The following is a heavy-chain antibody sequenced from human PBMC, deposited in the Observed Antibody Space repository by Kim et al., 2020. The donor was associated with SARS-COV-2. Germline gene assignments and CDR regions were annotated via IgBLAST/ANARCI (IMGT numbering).Heavy chain of an antibody. CDR1: GYTFTSYD. J-gene: IGHJ6*03. CDR2: MNPNSGNT. CDR3: ARGHSGYSYGYYYYYYMDV. Sequence: ASVKVSCKASGYTFTSYDINWVRQATGQGLEWMGWMNPNSGNTGYAQKFQGRVTMTRNTSISTAYMELSSLRSEDTAVYYCARGHSGYSYGYYYYYYMDVWGKGTTVTVSS. V-gene: IGHV1-8*01. D-gene: IGHD5-18*01.